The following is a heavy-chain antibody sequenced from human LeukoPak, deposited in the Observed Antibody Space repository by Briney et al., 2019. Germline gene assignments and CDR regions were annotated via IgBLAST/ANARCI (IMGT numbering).Heavy chain of an antibody. CDR1: GISLSPSGVG. CDR2: MYWDDDK. V-gene: IGHV2-5*02. Sequence: SGPTLVNPTQTLTLTCTFSGISLSPSGVGEGWIRHPPGKALEWLALMYWDDDKRYSPSLKSRLTITKDTSKNQVVLTMTNMDPVDTATYYCAHINLGASPFDYWGQGTLVTVSS. D-gene: IGHD1-26*01. J-gene: IGHJ4*02. CDR3: AHINLGASPFDY.